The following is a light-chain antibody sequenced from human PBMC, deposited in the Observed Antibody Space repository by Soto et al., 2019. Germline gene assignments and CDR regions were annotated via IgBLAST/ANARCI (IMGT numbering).Light chain of an antibody. J-gene: IGLJ2*01. V-gene: IGLV1-44*01. CDR2: SNN. CDR3: AAWDENLIGFVV. Sequence: QSVLTQPPSASGTPGQRVTLSCSGSSSNVGRNTVTWYQQLPGTAPKVLINSNNQRPSGVPDRFSGSKSGTSASLTISGLQPDDEAEYYCAAWDENLIGFVVFGGGTKLTVL. CDR1: SSNVGRNT.